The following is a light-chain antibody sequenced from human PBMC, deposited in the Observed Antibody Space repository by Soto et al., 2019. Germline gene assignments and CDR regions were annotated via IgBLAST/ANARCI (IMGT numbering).Light chain of an antibody. V-gene: IGLV2-8*01. CDR3: SSYADTDIVI. Sequence: QSALTQPPSASGSPGQSVTISCTGTSSDVGGYNFVSWYQQHPGKAPKLIIYEVTQRPSGVPYRFAGSKSGNTASLAVSGLQAEDEADYYCSSYADTDIVIFGGGTKVTVL. J-gene: IGLJ2*01. CDR2: EVT. CDR1: SSDVGGYNF.